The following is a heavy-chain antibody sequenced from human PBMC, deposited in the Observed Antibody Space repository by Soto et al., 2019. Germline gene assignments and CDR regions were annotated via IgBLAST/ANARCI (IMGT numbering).Heavy chain of an antibody. Sequence: GGSLRLSCAASGFNFNSYTINWVRQAPGKRLEWLSSISSSGYIFSTDSVRGRFTISRDNAKNTLFVQMDSLRVDDTAVYYCVTGAPRRGSRPMAHWGQGTLVTVSS. V-gene: IGHV3-21*01. J-gene: IGHJ4*02. CDR2: ISSSGYI. D-gene: IGHD1-26*01. CDR1: GFNFNSYT. CDR3: VTGAPRRGSRPMAH.